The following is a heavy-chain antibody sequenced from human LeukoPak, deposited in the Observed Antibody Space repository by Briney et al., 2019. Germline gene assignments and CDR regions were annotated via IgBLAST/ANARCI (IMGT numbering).Heavy chain of an antibody. Sequence: PGGSLRLSCAASGFTVSSNYMGWVRQAPGKGLEWVSVIYSGGATYYTDSVKGRFTISGDNSKNTLYLQMNSLRAEDTAVYYCAKPNIAVAAHSIIYYFDYWGQGTLVAVSS. V-gene: IGHV3-53*01. CDR1: GFTVSSNY. J-gene: IGHJ4*02. CDR3: AKPNIAVAAHSIIYYFDY. CDR2: IYSGGAT. D-gene: IGHD6-19*01.